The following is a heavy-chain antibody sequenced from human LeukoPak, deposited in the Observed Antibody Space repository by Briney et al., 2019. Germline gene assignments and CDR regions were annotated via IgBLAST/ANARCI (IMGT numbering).Heavy chain of an antibody. CDR3: ASHGGYYDSSGYL. J-gene: IGHJ4*02. D-gene: IGHD3-22*01. Sequence: VSGGSIXXXXXXXXRXXXXXXXXXXXRIYTSGSTNYNPSLKSRVTMSVDTSKNQFSLKLSSVTAADTAVYYCASHGGYYDSSGYLWGQGTLVTVSS. CDR1: GGSIXXXX. CDR2: IYTSGST. V-gene: IGHV4-4*07.